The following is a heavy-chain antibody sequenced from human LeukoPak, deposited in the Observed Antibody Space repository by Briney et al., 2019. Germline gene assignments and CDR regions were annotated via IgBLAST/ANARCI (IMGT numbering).Heavy chain of an antibody. J-gene: IGHJ4*02. V-gene: IGHV3-74*01. CDR2: INTDGSST. CDR1: GFTFSSYW. D-gene: IGHD6-13*01. CDR3: ARGALVTTAAAPTGVDY. Sequence: GGSLRLSCAASGFTFSSYWMHWVRQAPGKGLVWVSRINTDGSSTSYADSVKGRFPISRDNAKNTLYLQMNSLRAEDTAVYYCARGALVTTAAAPTGVDYWGQGTLVTVSS.